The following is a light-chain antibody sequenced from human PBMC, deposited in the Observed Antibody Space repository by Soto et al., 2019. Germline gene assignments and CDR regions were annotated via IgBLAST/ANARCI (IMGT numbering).Light chain of an antibody. CDR2: DAS. CDR1: QSVSTR. V-gene: IGKV1-5*02. CDR3: QQYSVYWT. Sequence: DIQMTQSPSSLSASVGDRVTIICRASQSVSTRLAFYHQKPGKAPKVLIYDASSWAGGVPSRFTGSGSGTEFTLTINSLQPDDFATYYCQQYSVYWTFGQGTKVDIK. J-gene: IGKJ1*01.